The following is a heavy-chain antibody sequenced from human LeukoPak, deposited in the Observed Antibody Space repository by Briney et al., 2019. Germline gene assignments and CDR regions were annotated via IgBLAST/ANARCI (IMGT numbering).Heavy chain of an antibody. CDR3: ARTPRVYGSGIKGFDY. CDR2: IYYSGST. D-gene: IGHD3-10*01. Sequence: SQTLSLTCTVSGGSISSGDYYWSWIRQPPGKGLEWIGYIYYSGSTYYNPSLKSRVTKSVDTSKNQFSLKLSSVTAADTAVYYCARTPRVYGSGIKGFDYWGQGTLVTVSS. J-gene: IGHJ4*02. CDR1: GGSISSGDYY. V-gene: IGHV4-30-4*08.